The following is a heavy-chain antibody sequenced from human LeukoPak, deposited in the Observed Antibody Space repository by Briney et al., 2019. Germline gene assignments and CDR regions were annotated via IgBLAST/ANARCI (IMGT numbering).Heavy chain of an antibody. V-gene: IGHV1-2*02. CDR2: INPNSGGT. D-gene: IGHD3-10*01. Sequence: ASVKVSCKASGYTFTCYYMHWVRQAPGQGLEWMGGINPNSGGTNYAQKFQGRVTMTRDTSISTAYMELSRLRSDDTAVYYCARAYGSGSYFNDGYWGQGTLVTVSS. J-gene: IGHJ4*02. CDR1: GYTFTCYY. CDR3: ARAYGSGSYFNDGY.